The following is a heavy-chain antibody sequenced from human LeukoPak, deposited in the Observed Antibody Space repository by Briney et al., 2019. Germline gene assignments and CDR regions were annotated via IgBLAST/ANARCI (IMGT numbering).Heavy chain of an antibody. D-gene: IGHD3-10*01. CDR1: GFTVSSNY. Sequence: GGSLRLSCAASGFTVSSNYMSWVRQAPGKGLEWVSVIYSGGGTYYADSVKGRFTISRDNSKNTLYLQMNSLRAEDTAVYYCARLTSGSYYYYYYYMDVWGKGTTVTVSS. CDR3: ARLTSGSYYYYYYYMDV. V-gene: IGHV3-66*01. J-gene: IGHJ6*03. CDR2: IYSGGGT.